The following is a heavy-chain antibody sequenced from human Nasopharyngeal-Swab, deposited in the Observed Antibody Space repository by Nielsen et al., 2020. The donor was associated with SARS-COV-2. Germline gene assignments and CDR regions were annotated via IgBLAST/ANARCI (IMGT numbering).Heavy chain of an antibody. CDR3: VTLRGATSSDFDY. V-gene: IGHV7-4-1*02. D-gene: IGHD6-6*01. CDR2: INTNTGHP. Sequence: WVGQAPGQGLEWMGWINTNTGHPTYARGFTGRFVFSLDSSARSTYLEISSLQPDDTAVYYCVTLRGATSSDFDYWGQGTLVTVSS. J-gene: IGHJ4*02.